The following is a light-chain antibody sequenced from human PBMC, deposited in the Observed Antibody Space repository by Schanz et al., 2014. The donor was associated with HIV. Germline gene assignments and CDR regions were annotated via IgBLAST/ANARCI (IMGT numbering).Light chain of an antibody. CDR3: AAWDDTLNGWL. Sequence: QSVLTQPASVSGSPGQSITISCTGTSSDIGGYSFVSWYQQHPGKAPKLMIYDVSKRPSGVPDRFSGSKSGNTASLTVSGLQAEDEADYYCAAWDDTLNGWLFGGGTKLTVL. V-gene: IGLV2-14*03. J-gene: IGLJ3*02. CDR1: SSDIGGYSF. CDR2: DVS.